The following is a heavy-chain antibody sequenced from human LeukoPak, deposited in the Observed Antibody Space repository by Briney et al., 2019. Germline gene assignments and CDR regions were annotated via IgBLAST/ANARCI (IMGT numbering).Heavy chain of an antibody. CDR1: GFTFSSYW. D-gene: IGHD3-22*01. J-gene: IGHJ4*02. CDR3: ARDDRRYDSSGYYDY. CDR2: IKQDGSEK. Sequence: GGSLRLSCAASGFTFSSYWMSWVRQAPGKGLEWVANIKQDGSEKYYVDSVKGRFTISRDNAKNSLYLQMNSLRAEDTAVYYCARDDRRYDSSGYYDYWGQGTLVTVSS. V-gene: IGHV3-7*04.